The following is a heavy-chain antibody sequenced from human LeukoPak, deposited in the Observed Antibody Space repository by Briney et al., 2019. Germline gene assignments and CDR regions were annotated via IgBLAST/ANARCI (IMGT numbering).Heavy chain of an antibody. D-gene: IGHD6-13*01. J-gene: IGHJ5*02. V-gene: IGHV4-34*01. Sequence: SETLFLTCAVYGGSFSGYYWSWIRQPPGKGLEWIGEINHSGSTNYNPSLKSRVTISVDTSKNQFSLKLSSVTAADTAVYYCASGIAAAGTLPWFDPWGQGTLVTVSS. CDR3: ASGIAAAGTLPWFDP. CDR2: INHSGST. CDR1: GGSFSGYY.